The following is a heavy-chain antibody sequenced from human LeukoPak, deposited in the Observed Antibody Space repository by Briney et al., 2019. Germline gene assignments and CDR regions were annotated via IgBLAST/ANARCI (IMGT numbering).Heavy chain of an antibody. J-gene: IGHJ6*02. CDR3: ARGPSIQLWSDPYYYYGMDV. CDR2: INHSGST. D-gene: IGHD5-18*01. Sequence: PSETLSLTCTVSGDSINSDNYYWGWIRQPPGKGLEWIGEINHSGSTNYNPSLKSRVTISVDTSKNQFSLKLSSVTAADTAVFYCARGPSIQLWSDPYYYYGMDVWGQGTTVTVSS. CDR1: GDSINSDNYY. V-gene: IGHV4-39*07.